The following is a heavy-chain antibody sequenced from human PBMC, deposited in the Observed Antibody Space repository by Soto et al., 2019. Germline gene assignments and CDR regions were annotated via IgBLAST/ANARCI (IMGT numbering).Heavy chain of an antibody. D-gene: IGHD5-18*01. V-gene: IGHV4-34*01. CDR3: ARLRGYSYGFYYYYGMDV. Sequence: SETLSLTCAVYGGSFSGYYWSWIRQPPWKGLEWIGEINHSGSTNYNPSLKSRVTISVDTSKNQFSLKLSSVTAADTAVYYCARLRGYSYGFYYYYGMDVWGQGTTVTVSS. J-gene: IGHJ6*02. CDR1: GGSFSGYY. CDR2: INHSGST.